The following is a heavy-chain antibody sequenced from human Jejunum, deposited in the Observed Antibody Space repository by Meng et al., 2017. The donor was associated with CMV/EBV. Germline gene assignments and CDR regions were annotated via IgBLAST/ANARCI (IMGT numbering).Heavy chain of an antibody. Sequence: KASGGTFSSYAITWVRQAPGQGLEWMGGIIPIFRTADYAQKFQGRFTITTDESMSTDYMELSSLRSEDTAVYFCARSHNWNNGYYFDYWGQGTLVTVSS. CDR3: ARSHNWNNGYYFDY. CDR2: IIPIFRTA. J-gene: IGHJ4*02. D-gene: IGHD1/OR15-1a*01. CDR1: GGTFSSYA. V-gene: IGHV1-69*05.